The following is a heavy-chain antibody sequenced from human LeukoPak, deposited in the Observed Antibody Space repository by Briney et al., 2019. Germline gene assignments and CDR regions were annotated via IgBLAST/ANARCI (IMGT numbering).Heavy chain of an antibody. CDR1: GFTFDDYA. V-gene: IGHV3-49*04. D-gene: IGHD6-13*01. J-gene: IGHJ5*02. CDR2: IRTKAYGGTT. CDR3: TRVRGLGSTWYWFDP. Sequence: GGSLRLSCTASGFTFDDYAMSWVRQASGKGLEWVGFIRTKAYGGTTEYAASVKGRFTISRDDSKNIAYLQMNSLKTEDAALYYCTRVRGLGSTWYWFDPWGQGTLVTVSS.